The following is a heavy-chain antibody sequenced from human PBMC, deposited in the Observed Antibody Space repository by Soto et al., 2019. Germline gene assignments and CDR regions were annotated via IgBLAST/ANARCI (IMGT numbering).Heavy chain of an antibody. CDR1: GYRFSRYW. V-gene: IGHV5-51*01. Sequence: GESLKISCQGSGYRFSRYWIGWVRQMPGKGLEWMGIIYPGDSDTRYSPSFQGQVTISADKSISTAYLQWSSLKASDTAMYYCARRWDSSAVSPWGQGTMVTVSS. J-gene: IGHJ3*01. CDR3: ARRWDSSAVSP. D-gene: IGHD3-22*01. CDR2: IYPGDSDT.